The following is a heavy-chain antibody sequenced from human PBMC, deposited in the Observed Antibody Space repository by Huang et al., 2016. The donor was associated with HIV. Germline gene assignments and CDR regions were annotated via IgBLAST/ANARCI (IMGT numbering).Heavy chain of an antibody. J-gene: IGHJ6*03. CDR2: ISVYNGNT. Sequence: QVQLVQSGAEVKKPGASVKVSCKASGYTFSSFGSSWGRQAPGQGLEWVGWISVYNGNTKFAQKFQGRLTMTPDTSTSTAYMELRSLRSDDTAVYYCARGGGIQLWLLGYYYMDVWGNGTTVTVSS. CDR1: GYTFSSFG. CDR3: ARGGGIQLWLLGYYYMDV. V-gene: IGHV1-18*01. D-gene: IGHD5-18*01.